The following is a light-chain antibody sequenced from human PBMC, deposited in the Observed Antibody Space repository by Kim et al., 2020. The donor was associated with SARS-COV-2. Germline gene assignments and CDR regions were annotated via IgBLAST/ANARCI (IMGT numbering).Light chain of an antibody. CDR1: QSVLYSNGYNY. CDR3: MQALQTPWT. Sequence: PTSISCRSSQSVLYSNGYNYLDWYLQKPGQAPQLLIDLGSKRASWGPDRCSGSGSGTDFTLKISRVEAEDVGVYYCMQALQTPWTFGQGTKVDIK. J-gene: IGKJ1*01. CDR2: LGS. V-gene: IGKV2-28*01.